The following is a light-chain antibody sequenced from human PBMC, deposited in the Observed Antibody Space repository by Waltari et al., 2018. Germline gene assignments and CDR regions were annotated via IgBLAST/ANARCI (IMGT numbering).Light chain of an antibody. J-gene: IGKJ4*01. CDR3: QQRSNWPLT. CDR1: PSVGTY. Sequence: EIVLTQSPATLSLSPGARAALSCRASPSVGTYLGWYQQKPGQVPRLLIYDASNRATGIPARFSGSGSGTDFTLTISSLEPEDFAVYYCQQRSNWPLTFGGGTTVEIK. V-gene: IGKV3-11*01. CDR2: DAS.